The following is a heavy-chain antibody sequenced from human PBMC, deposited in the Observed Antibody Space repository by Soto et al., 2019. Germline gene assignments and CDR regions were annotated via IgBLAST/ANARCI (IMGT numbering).Heavy chain of an antibody. CDR3: ARARKKYYDSSGYYYVGYFDL. CDR2: TRNKANNYAT. CDR1: GFTFSDHY. V-gene: IGHV3-72*01. D-gene: IGHD3-22*01. Sequence: EVQLVESGGDLVQPGGSLRLSCAASGFTFSDHYMDWVRQAPGKGLEWVGRTRNKANNYATDYAASVKGRFTISRHDSKNSLYLQMNSLKCDDTAVYYCARARKKYYDSSGYYYVGYFDLWGRGTLVTVSS. J-gene: IGHJ2*01.